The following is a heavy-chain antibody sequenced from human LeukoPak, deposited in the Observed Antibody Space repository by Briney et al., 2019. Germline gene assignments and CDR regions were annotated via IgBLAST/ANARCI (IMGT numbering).Heavy chain of an antibody. D-gene: IGHD3-22*01. CDR3: ATRNYYDSTGYYNY. CDR1: GDSISSYY. CDR2: MYYSGST. J-gene: IGHJ4*02. Sequence: SETLSPTCTVSGDSISSYYWSWIRQPPGKGLEWIGYMYYSGSTSYNPSLKSRVTMSVDTSKNQFSLKLSSVTAADTALYYCATRNYYDSTGYYNYWGQGTLVTVSS. V-gene: IGHV4-59*03.